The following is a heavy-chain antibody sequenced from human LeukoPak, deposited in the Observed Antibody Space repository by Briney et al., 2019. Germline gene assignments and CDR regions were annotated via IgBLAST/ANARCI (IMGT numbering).Heavy chain of an antibody. D-gene: IGHD6-13*01. V-gene: IGHV3-23*01. CDR3: AKPQLVRGDFDY. CDR1: GFTFSSYA. CDR2: ISGSGAST. Sequence: GGSLRLSCAASGFTFSSYAVSWVRQAPGKGLEWVSAISGSGASTYCADSVKGRFTISRDNSKNTLYLQMNSLRAEDTAVYYCAKPQLVRGDFDYWGQGTLVTVSS. J-gene: IGHJ4*02.